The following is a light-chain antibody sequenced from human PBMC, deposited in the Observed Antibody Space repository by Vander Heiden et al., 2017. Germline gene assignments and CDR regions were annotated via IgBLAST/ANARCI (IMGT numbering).Light chain of an antibody. CDR1: QSVSSSY. J-gene: IGKJ5*01. CDR2: GAS. V-gene: IGKV3-20*01. CDR3: QQYGSSPPIT. Sequence: DIVLTQSPGTLSLSPGARATLSRRASQSVSSSYLAWYQQKPGQAPRLLIYGASSRATGIPDRFSGSGSGTDFTLTISRLEPEDFAVYYCQQYGSSPPITFGQGTRLEMK.